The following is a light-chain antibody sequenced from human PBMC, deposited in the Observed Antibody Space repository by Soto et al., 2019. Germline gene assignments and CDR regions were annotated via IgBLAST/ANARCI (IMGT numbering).Light chain of an antibody. CDR2: AAS. V-gene: IGKV1-5*01. CDR3: QQYQSYSPWT. CDR1: QGISKW. J-gene: IGKJ1*01. Sequence: DIYMTQSPSTLSASVGDRVTITCRASQGISKWLAWHQQKPGKAPKRLIYAASSLESGVPSRFRGSGSGTEFTLIISSLQPDDSATYYCQQYQSYSPWTFGQGTKVEVK.